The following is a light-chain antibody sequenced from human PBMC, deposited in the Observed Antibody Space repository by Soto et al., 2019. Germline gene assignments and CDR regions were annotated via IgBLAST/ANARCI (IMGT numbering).Light chain of an antibody. CDR2: GAS. V-gene: IGKV3D-15*01. CDR1: QSVNIH. Sequence: EKVIAYASATLSFFSVGRAPLSCRASQSVNIHFAWYQQKPGQAPRLLIYGASARATGIPAKFSGSGSGTEFTLTISSLQSEDFAVYYCQQYNKWPRTFGQGTKVDI. CDR3: QQYNKWPRT. J-gene: IGKJ1*01.